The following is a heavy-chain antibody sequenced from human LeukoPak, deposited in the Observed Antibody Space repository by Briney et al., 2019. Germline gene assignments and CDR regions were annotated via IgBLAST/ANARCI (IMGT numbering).Heavy chain of an antibody. V-gene: IGHV3-7*01. D-gene: IGHD6-13*01. CDR3: ARVGGSSSCPDY. J-gene: IGHJ4*02. CDR2: IKQDGSET. CDR1: GFTFNSYW. Sequence: PGGSLRLSCAASGFTFNSYWMSWVRQAPGKGLEWVANIKQDGSETYYVDSVKGRFTISRDNAKNLLYLEMNSLRAEDTALYYCARVGGSSSCPDYWGQGTLVTVSS.